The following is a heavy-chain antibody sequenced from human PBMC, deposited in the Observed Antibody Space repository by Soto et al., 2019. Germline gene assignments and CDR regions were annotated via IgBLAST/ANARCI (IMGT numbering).Heavy chain of an antibody. V-gene: IGHV1-18*01. CDR2: ITPYNGNT. CDR3: ARISARRNDFDV. Sequence: QIQLVQSGAEVKNPGASVKVSCQASNYLFGACGISWVRQAPGQGLEWMGWITPYNGNTHYAEKFQDRVTMTADKSTTTAYMEVRRLTSDDTAVYFCARISARRNDFDVWGQGTVVTVSS. J-gene: IGHJ3*01. CDR1: NYLFGACG.